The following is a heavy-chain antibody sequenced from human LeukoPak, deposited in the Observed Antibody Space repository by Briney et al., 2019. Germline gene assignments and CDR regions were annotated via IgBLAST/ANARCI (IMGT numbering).Heavy chain of an antibody. Sequence: GGSPRLSCAASGFTFSNAWMSWVRQAPGKGLEWVGRIKSKTDGGTTDYAAPVKGRFTISRDDSKNTLYLQMNSLKTEDTAVYYCTTYDFWSVSYAFDIWGQGTMVTVSS. CDR3: TTYDFWSVSYAFDI. D-gene: IGHD3-3*01. CDR1: GFTFSNAW. CDR2: IKSKTDGGTT. J-gene: IGHJ3*02. V-gene: IGHV3-15*01.